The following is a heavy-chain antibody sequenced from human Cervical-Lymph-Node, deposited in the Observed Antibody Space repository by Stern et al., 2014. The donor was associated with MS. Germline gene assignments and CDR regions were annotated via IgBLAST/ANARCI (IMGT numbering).Heavy chain of an antibody. CDR2: IYYSGST. Sequence: QLQLQESGPGLVKPSETLSLTCTVSGGSISSYYWSWIRQPPGKGLEWIGYIYYSGSTNSTPTRKSRFTISVDTSKNQFSLKLSSVTAADTAVYYCASRDGDYWGQGTLVTVSS. CDR1: GGSISSYY. CDR3: ASRDGDY. D-gene: IGHD5-24*01. V-gene: IGHV4-59*01. J-gene: IGHJ4*02.